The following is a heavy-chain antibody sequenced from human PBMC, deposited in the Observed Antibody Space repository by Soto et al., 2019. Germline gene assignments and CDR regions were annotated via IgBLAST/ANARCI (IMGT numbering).Heavy chain of an antibody. CDR2: VNPIVGMS. D-gene: IGHD3-10*01. V-gene: IGHV1-69*02. CDR1: EGTFNFYT. J-gene: IGHJ4*02. Sequence: QVQLVQSGAEVKKPGSSVKVSCTASEGTFNFYTINWVRQAPGQGLEWVGRVNPIVGMSNYGQKFQGRVSLTADKTTTTASMSLNSLKSEDTAIYYCATSYGSGSTHFDSWGQGTLVTVSS. CDR3: ATSYGSGSTHFDS.